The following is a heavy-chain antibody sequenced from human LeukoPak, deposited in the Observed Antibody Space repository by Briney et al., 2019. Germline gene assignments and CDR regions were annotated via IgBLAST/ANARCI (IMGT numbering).Heavy chain of an antibody. J-gene: IGHJ4*02. D-gene: IGHD1-26*01. CDR3: ARGRPVGASTVEDY. V-gene: IGHV3-66*01. CDR2: IYSGGST. CDR1: GFTVSSNY. Sequence: GGSLRLSCAATGFTVSSNYMSWVRRAPGKGLEWVSVIYSGGSTYYADSVKGRFTISRDNSKNTLYLQMNNLRAEDTAVYYCARGRPVGASTVEDYWGQGTLVTVSS.